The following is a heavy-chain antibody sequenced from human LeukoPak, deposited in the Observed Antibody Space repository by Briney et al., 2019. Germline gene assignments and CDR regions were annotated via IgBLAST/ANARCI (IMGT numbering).Heavy chain of an antibody. D-gene: IGHD3-10*01. CDR2: IYHSGST. J-gene: IGHJ5*02. CDR3: ARTNYYGSGSYYPDL. CDR1: GASMRTYY. V-gene: IGHV4-59*08. Sequence: SETLSLTCTVSGASMRTYYLSWIRQPPGKGLEWIGFIYHSGSTDYNPSLKSRGTMSVDTSKNQFSLKMSSVTAADTAVYYCARTNYYGSGSYYPDLWGQGTLVTVSS.